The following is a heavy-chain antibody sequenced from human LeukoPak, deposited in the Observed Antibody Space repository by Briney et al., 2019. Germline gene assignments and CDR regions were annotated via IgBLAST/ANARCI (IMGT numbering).Heavy chain of an antibody. CDR1: GFTFSSYG. D-gene: IGHD3-10*01. J-gene: IGHJ4*02. CDR3: ARAPIWFGEFSFDY. CDR2: ISYDGSNK. Sequence: PGGSLRLSCVVSGFTFSSYGMHWVRQAPGKGLEWVAVISYDGSNKYYADSVKGRFTISRDNSKNTLYLQMNSLRAEDTAVYYCARAPIWFGEFSFDYWGQGTLVTVSS. V-gene: IGHV3-30*03.